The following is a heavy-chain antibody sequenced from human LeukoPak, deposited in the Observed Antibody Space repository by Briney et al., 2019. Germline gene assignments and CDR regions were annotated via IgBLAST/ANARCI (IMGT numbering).Heavy chain of an antibody. J-gene: IGHJ3*02. CDR2: IYRSGST. Sequence: SETLSLTCAVSGGSIGSGGYSWSWIRQPPGKGLEWIGYIYRSGSTYYNPSLKSRVTISVDRSKNQFSLKLSFVTAADTAVYYCARAGKAAAGTGAFDIWGQGTMVTVSS. D-gene: IGHD6-13*01. V-gene: IGHV4-30-2*01. CDR1: GGSIGSGGYS. CDR3: ARAGKAAAGTGAFDI.